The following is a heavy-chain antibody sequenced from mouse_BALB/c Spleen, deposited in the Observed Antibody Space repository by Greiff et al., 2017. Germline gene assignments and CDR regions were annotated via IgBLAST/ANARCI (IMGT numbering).Heavy chain of an antibody. CDR3: ARSMINYAMDY. Sequence: QVQLQQSGPELVKPGASVKISCKASGYAFSSSWMNWVKQRPGQGLEWIGRIYPGDGDTNYNGKFKGKATLTADKSSSTAYMQLSSLTSVDSAAYFCARSMINYAMDYWGQGTSVTVSS. CDR2: IYPGDGDT. CDR1: GYAFSSSW. V-gene: IGHV1-82*01. J-gene: IGHJ4*01. D-gene: IGHD2-4*01.